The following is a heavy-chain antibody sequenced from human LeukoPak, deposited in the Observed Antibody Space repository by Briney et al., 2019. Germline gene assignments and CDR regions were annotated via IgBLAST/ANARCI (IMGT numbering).Heavy chain of an antibody. J-gene: IGHJ1*01. D-gene: IGHD1-26*01. CDR2: INHSGST. Sequence: SETLSLTCAVYGGSFSGYYWSWIRQPPGKGLEWIGEINHSGSTNYNPSLKSRVTISVDTSKNQFSLKLSSVTAADTAVYYCARMRTGLWGFQHWGQGTLVTVSS. CDR3: ARMRTGLWGFQH. CDR1: GGSFSGYY. V-gene: IGHV4-34*01.